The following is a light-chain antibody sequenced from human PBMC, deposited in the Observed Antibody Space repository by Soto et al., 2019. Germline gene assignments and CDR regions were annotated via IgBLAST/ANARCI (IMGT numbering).Light chain of an antibody. V-gene: IGLV2-8*01. J-gene: IGLJ3*02. CDR2: EVT. CDR1: SSDIGGYNF. CDR3: ASYAGNNNLM. Sequence: QSVLTQPPSASGSPGQSVTISCTGTSSDIGGYNFVSWYQQLPGRAPKLMIYEVTQRPSGVPDRFSASKSGNTASLTVSGLQVEDEADYYCASYAGNNNLMFGGGTKVTVL.